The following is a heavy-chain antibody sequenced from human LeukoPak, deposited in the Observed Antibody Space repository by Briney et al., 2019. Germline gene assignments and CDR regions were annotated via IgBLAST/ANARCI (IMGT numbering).Heavy chain of an antibody. D-gene: IGHD5-24*01. V-gene: IGHV3-15*01. CDR1: GFTFSNAW. Sequence: GGSLRLSCGASGFTFSNAWMSWVRQAPGKGLEWAGRIKSKIDGGTTDYAAPVKGRFTISRDDSKDTLYLQMNSLQIEDTAVYYCARDGVSDGYKSGYYFQHWGQGTPVTVSS. CDR2: IKSKIDGGTT. J-gene: IGHJ1*01. CDR3: ARDGVSDGYKSGYYFQH.